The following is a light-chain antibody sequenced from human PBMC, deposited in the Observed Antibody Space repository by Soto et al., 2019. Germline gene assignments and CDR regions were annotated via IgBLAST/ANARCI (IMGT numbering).Light chain of an antibody. Sequence: ILLTQSPGTLSLSPGERATLSCRASQSVPRNYLAWYQQKLGQPPRLLVYAASTRATGIPGRFSGSGSGTEFTLTITSLEAEDFAAYYCQQYGDSPPYTFGQGTRLEIK. CDR2: AAS. V-gene: IGKV3-20*01. J-gene: IGKJ2*01. CDR1: QSVPRNY. CDR3: QQYGDSPPYT.